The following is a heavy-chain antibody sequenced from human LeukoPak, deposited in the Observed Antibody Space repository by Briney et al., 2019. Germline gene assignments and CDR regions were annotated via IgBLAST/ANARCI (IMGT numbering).Heavy chain of an antibody. V-gene: IGHV3-53*01. CDR3: ATTRYDAFDI. D-gene: IGHD4-17*01. Sequence: PGGSLRLSCAASGFTVISNYMSWVRQAPGKGLEWGSLINSGGSTYYADSVRGRFTISRDNSKNTLCLQMNSLRAEDTAVYYCATTRYDAFDIWGQGTMVTVSS. CDR2: INSGGST. CDR1: GFTVISNY. J-gene: IGHJ3*02.